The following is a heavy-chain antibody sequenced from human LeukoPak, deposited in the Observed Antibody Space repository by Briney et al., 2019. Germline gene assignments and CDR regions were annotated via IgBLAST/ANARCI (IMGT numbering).Heavy chain of an antibody. CDR2: ISGSGGST. Sequence: GGSLRLSCAASGFTFSSYAISWVRQAPGKGLEWVSAISGSGGSTYYADSVKGRFTISRDNSKNTLYLQMNSLRAEDTAVYYCAKGSRGYSYGRFDYWGQGTLVTVSS. D-gene: IGHD5-18*01. V-gene: IGHV3-23*01. J-gene: IGHJ4*02. CDR3: AKGSRGYSYGRFDY. CDR1: GFTFSSYA.